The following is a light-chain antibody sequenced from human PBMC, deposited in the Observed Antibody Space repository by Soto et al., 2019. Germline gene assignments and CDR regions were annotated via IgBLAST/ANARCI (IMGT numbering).Light chain of an antibody. CDR2: DVS. CDR1: QTMSSW. J-gene: IGKJ1*01. CDR3: QQYDSYSWT. V-gene: IGKV1-5*01. Sequence: DILITQCPSTRCAYVGYRVTITCRASQTMSSWLAWYQQKPGKAPKLLIYDVSSLESGVPSRFSGSLSGTEFILTISSLQPDDFATYYCQQYDSYSWTFGQGTKVDI.